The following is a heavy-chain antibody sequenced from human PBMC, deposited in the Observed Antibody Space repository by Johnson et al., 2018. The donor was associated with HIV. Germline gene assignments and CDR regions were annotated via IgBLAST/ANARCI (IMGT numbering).Heavy chain of an antibody. CDR3: ARDNIVLMVGGAFDI. J-gene: IGHJ3*02. D-gene: IGHD2-8*01. CDR1: GFTFSTYA. Sequence: QVQLVESGGGVVQPGRSLRLSCAASGFTFSTYAMHWVRQAPGKGLEWVAVISSDESNKYYADSVKGRFTISRDNSKNTLYLQMNSLRAEDTAVYYCARDNIVLMVGGAFDIWVQGTMVTVSS. CDR2: ISSDESNK. V-gene: IGHV3-30*04.